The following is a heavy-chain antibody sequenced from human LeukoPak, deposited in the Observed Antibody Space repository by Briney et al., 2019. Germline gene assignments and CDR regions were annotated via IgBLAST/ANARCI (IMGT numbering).Heavy chain of an antibody. D-gene: IGHD2-2*01. CDR3: ARDFSYCSSTSCPDY. Sequence: GGSLRLSCAASGFTFSSYGMHWVRQAPGKGLEWVAFIRYDGSNKYYADSVKGRFTISRDNSKNTLYLQMNSLRAEDTAVYYCARDFSYCSSTSCPDYWGQGTLVTVSS. CDR2: IRYDGSNK. V-gene: IGHV3-30*02. CDR1: GFTFSSYG. J-gene: IGHJ4*02.